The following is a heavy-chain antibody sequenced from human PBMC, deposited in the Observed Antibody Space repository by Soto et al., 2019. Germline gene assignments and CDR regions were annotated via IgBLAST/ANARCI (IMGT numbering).Heavy chain of an antibody. J-gene: IGHJ5*02. D-gene: IGHD3-10*01. CDR2: IYYNGST. Sequence: PSETLSLTCTVSGGSISSYYWSWIRQPPGKGLEWIGYIYYNGSTNYNPSLKSRVTISVDTSKNQFSLKLSSVTAADTAVYYCARDRSSRSWWFDPWGQGTLVTVSS. V-gene: IGHV4-59*01. CDR1: GGSISSYY. CDR3: ARDRSSRSWWFDP.